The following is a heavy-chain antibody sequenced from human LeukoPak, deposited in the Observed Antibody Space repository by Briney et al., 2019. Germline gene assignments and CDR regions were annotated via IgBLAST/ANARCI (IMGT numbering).Heavy chain of an antibody. J-gene: IGHJ4*02. V-gene: IGHV3-48*01. CDR2: ITASDTTK. D-gene: IGHD6-13*01. CDR1: GPSFSSYN. Sequence: GGSLRLSCVASGPSFSSYNMYWVRQSPGKGPEWVAYITASDTTKYYADSVKGRFAISRDNVKKSLFLQMNSLRAEDTAVYYCVAASAFSXSWRXXGQGTVVTVSS. CDR3: VAASAFSXSWRX.